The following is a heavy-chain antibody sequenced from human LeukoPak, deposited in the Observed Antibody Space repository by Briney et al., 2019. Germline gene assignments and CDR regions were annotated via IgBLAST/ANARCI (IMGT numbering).Heavy chain of an antibody. CDR3: ARQHYDILTGVTNFDY. D-gene: IGHD3-9*01. CDR1: GYSFTSYW. V-gene: IGHV5-51*01. Sequence: GESLKISCKGSGYSFTSYWIGWVRQMPGKSLEGMVIIYPGDSDTRYSPSFQGQVTISADKSISTAYLQWSSLKASDTAMYYCARQHYDILTGVTNFDYWGQGTLVTVSS. J-gene: IGHJ4*02. CDR2: IYPGDSDT.